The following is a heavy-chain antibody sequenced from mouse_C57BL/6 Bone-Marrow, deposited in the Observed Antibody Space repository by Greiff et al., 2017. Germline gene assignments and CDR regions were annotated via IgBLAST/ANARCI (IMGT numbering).Heavy chain of an antibody. CDR3: ARMVTTGVYYAMDY. D-gene: IGHD2-3*01. Sequence: QVQLQQPGAELVKPGASVKLSCKASGYTFTSYWMQWVIQRPGQGLEWIGEIDPSDSYTNYNQKFKGKATLTVDTSSSTAYMQLSSLTSEDSAVYDCARMVTTGVYYAMDYWGQGTSVTVSS. V-gene: IGHV1-50*01. CDR1: GYTFTSYW. CDR2: IDPSDSYT. J-gene: IGHJ4*01.